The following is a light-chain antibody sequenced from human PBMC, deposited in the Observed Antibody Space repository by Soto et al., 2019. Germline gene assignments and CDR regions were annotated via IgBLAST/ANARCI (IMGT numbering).Light chain of an antibody. V-gene: IGKV3-20*01. CDR2: GAS. CDR1: QSVSSSY. Sequence: EIVLTQSPGTLSLSPGERATLSCRASQSVSSSYLAWYQQKPGQAPRLLIYGASSRATGIPDRFSGSGSGTDFPLTISRLEPEDLAVYYCQQYGSSLLFTFGPGNKVDIQ. J-gene: IGKJ3*01. CDR3: QQYGSSLLFT.